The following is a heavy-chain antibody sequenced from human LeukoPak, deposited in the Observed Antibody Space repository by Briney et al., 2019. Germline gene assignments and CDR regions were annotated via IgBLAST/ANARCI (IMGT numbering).Heavy chain of an antibody. CDR3: AKGDGLDY. Sequence: PGGSLRLSCAASGFTFSSYGMHWVRQAPGKGLEWVAVISYDGSNKYYADSVKGRFTISRDNPKNTLYLQMNSLRAEDTAVYYCAKGDGLDYWGQGTLVTVSS. CDR1: GFTFSSYG. CDR2: ISYDGSNK. J-gene: IGHJ4*02. V-gene: IGHV3-30*18.